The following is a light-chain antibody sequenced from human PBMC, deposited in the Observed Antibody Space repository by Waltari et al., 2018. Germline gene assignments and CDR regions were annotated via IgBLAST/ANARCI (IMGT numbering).Light chain of an antibody. V-gene: IGKV3-20*01. CDR2: VAS. Sequence: EIVLTQSQGTLSLSPGERATLSGGASQSVSRTLAWYQQKPGQAPTLLIYVASIRATGVPDRFSGSGSWTDFSLTISSLEPEDFAIYFCQHYVRLPATFGQGTKVEIK. J-gene: IGKJ1*01. CDR1: QSVSRT. CDR3: QHYVRLPAT.